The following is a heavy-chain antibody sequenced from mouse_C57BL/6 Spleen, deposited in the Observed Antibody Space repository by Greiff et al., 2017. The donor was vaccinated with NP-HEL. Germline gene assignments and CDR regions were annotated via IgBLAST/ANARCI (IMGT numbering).Heavy chain of an antibody. D-gene: IGHD1-1*01. CDR2: ISSGSSTI. J-gene: IGHJ4*01. CDR1: GFTFSDYG. CDR3: ERLPDYYGSSYDAMDY. Sequence: DVHLVESGGGLVKPGGSLKLSCAASGFTFSDYGMHWVRQAPEKGLEWVAYISSGSSTIYYADTVKGRFTISRDNAKNTLFLQMTSLRSEDTAMYYCERLPDYYGSSYDAMDYWGQRTSVTVSS. V-gene: IGHV5-17*01.